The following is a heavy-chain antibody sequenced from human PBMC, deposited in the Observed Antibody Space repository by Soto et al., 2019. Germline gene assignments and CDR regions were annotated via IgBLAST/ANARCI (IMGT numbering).Heavy chain of an antibody. V-gene: IGHV4-39*02. CDR3: AQTTLRHVSYSYPRTFDN. J-gene: IGHJ4*02. CDR2: IHYTGKT. CDR1: GGSINNDNYY. Sequence: SETLSLTCTVSGGSINNDNYYRGWVRQSPGKGLEWLGSIHYTGKTHYNPSLQSRVTMSVDTSKGHFSLKVNSVTAADTALYYCAQTTLRHVSYSYPRTFDNWGQGVLVT. D-gene: IGHD2-15*01.